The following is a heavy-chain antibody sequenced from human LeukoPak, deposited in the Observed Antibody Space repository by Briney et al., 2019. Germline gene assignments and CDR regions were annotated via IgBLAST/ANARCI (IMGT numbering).Heavy chain of an antibody. V-gene: IGHV3-33*01. J-gene: IGHJ2*01. CDR2: IWNDGGNK. D-gene: IGHD2-15*01. CDR1: GFTFSSSG. CDR3: ARDRCSGGSCYSEWYFDL. Sequence: GGSLRLSCAASGFTFSSSGMHWVRQAPGKGLEWVAVIWNDGGNKDYADSVKGRFTISRDKSKNTLYLQMNSLRAEDTAVYYCARDRCSGGSCYSEWYFDLWGRGTLVTVSS.